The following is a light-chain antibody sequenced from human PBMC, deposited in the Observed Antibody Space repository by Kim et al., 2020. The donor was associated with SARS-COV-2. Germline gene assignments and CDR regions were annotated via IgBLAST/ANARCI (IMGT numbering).Light chain of an antibody. Sequence: ASVGDRVTITCQASQDISNYLNWYQQKPAKAPKLLIYDASNLETGVPSRFSGSGSGTDFTFTISSLQPEDIATYYCQQYDNLSITFGQGTRLEIK. CDR2: DAS. CDR1: QDISNY. CDR3: QQYDNLSIT. J-gene: IGKJ5*01. V-gene: IGKV1-33*01.